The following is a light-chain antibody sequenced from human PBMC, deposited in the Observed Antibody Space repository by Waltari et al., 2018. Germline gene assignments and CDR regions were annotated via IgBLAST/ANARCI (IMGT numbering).Light chain of an antibody. V-gene: IGLV3-21*02. CDR2: DDS. CDR3: QVWDRSSDEVV. J-gene: IGLJ3*02. CDR1: NLETMP. Sequence: SYVLTQPPSVSVAPGQTARITCAGNNLETMPLHWYQQKPGQAPVLVGFDDSGRASGIPERFSGSKSGNAASLTISGVEAGDEADYYCQVWDRSSDEVVFGGGTKVTAL.